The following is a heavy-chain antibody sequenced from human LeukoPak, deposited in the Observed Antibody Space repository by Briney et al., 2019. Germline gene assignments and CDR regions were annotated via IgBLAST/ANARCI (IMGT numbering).Heavy chain of an antibody. J-gene: IGHJ4*02. CDR2: IIPFLGTK. CDR1: GGSFSNYA. D-gene: IGHD3-16*01. Sequence: GSSVNVSCKVSGGSFSNYAISWVRQAPAHGLEWMGMIIPFLGTKNYAQKFHGRVTITADKSSGTAYMEMSSLTSDDTGVYYCGRQEDNDYVWGTYFRDWGQGTLVTVSS. V-gene: IGHV1-69*04. CDR3: GRQEDNDYVWGTYFRD.